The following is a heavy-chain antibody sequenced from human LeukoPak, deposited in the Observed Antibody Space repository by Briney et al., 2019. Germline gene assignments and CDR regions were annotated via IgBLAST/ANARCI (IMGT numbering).Heavy chain of an antibody. D-gene: IGHD2/OR15-2a*01. V-gene: IGHV4-34*01. CDR1: GGSFSGYY. CDR3: ARASIDSTSYSWDY. Sequence: PSETLSLTCAVYGGSFSGYYWSWIRQPPGKGLEWIGEINHSGCTNYNPSLKSRVTISVYTSKNQFSLKLSSVTAADTAVYYCARASIDSTSYSWDYWGQGTLVTVSS. CDR2: INHSGCT. J-gene: IGHJ4*02.